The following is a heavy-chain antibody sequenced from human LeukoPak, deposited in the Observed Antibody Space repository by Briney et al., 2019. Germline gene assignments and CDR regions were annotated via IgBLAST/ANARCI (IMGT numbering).Heavy chain of an antibody. D-gene: IGHD4-17*01. Sequence: GGSLRLSWAASEFNFRRFGMSWVRQAPGKGLEWVSAISGSGDSTYYASSVKGRFTLSRDNSKNTLYLQMNSLRAEDTAVYYCAKPWREDGDYWSFNYWGQGTLVTVSS. V-gene: IGHV3-23*01. CDR2: ISGSGDST. CDR3: AKPWREDGDYWSFNY. J-gene: IGHJ4*02. CDR1: EFNFRRFG.